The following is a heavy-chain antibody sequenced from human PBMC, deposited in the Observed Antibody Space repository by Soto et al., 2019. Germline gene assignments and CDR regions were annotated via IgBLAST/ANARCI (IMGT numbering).Heavy chain of an antibody. D-gene: IGHD2-2*01. J-gene: IGHJ6*02. Sequence: QGQLQESGPGLVKPSQTLSLTCTFSGGSISSGDYSWSWIRQPPGKGLEWIGYIYYSGSTYYNPSLKSRVTISVDTSKNQFSLKLSSVTAADTAVYYCARGIVVPADYGMDVWGQGTTVTVSS. CDR2: IYYSGST. CDR3: ARGIVVPADYGMDV. V-gene: IGHV4-30-4*01. CDR1: GGSISSGDYS.